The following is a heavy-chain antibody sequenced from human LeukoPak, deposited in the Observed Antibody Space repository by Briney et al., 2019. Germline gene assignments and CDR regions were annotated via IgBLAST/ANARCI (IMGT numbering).Heavy chain of an antibody. CDR2: VFHSGST. J-gene: IGHJ4*02. Sequence: SGTLSLTCAVSGGSISSTNWWSWVRQPPGKGLEWIGEVFHSGSTSYNPSLKRRVTISVDKSKNCFSLKLTSVTAADTAVYYCARDSGDRGVAPSYWGQGTLVTVSS. CDR1: GGSISSTNW. D-gene: IGHD3-10*01. V-gene: IGHV4-4*02. CDR3: ARDSGDRGVAPSY.